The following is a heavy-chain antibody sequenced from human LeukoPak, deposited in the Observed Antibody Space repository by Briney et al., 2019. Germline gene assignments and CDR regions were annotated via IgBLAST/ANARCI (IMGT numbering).Heavy chain of an antibody. CDR3: ARIDYGGNSGLDY. CDR2: INHSGST. D-gene: IGHD4-23*01. CDR1: GGSFSGYY. V-gene: IGHV4-34*01. J-gene: IGHJ4*02. Sequence: PSETLSLTCAVYGGSFSGYYWSWIRQPPGKGLEWIGEINHSGSTNYNPSLKSRVTISVDTSKNQFSLKLSSVTAANTAVYYCARIDYGGNSGLDYWGQGTLVTVSS.